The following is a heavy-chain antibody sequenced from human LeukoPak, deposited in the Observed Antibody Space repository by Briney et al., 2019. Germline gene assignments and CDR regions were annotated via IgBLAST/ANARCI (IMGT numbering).Heavy chain of an antibody. Sequence: ASVKVSCKASGYTFTSYDINWVRQATGQGLEWMGWMNPNSGNTGYAQKFQGRVTMTRNTSISTAYMELSSLRSEDTAAYYCARGHRAARPILSGDYWGQGTLVTVSS. D-gene: IGHD6-6*01. CDR3: ARGHRAARPILSGDY. CDR1: GYTFTSYD. CDR2: MNPNSGNT. J-gene: IGHJ4*02. V-gene: IGHV1-8*01.